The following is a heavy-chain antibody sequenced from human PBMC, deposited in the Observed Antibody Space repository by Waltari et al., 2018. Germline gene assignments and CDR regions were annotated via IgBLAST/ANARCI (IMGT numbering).Heavy chain of an antibody. Sequence: QLQLQESGPELVKPSETLSLICTVSGASIRSSDYHWGWLRQPPGKGLEWIGSIHYSGSTYYNPSLKSRVTISVDMSKNQFSLQLSSLTAADTAVYHCGRQATRDDWGQGTLVTVSS. CDR3: GRQATRDD. J-gene: IGHJ4*02. CDR1: GASIRSSDYH. CDR2: IHYSGST. V-gene: IGHV4-39*01.